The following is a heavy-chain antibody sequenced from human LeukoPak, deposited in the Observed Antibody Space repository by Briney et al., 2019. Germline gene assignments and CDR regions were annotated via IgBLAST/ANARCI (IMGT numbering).Heavy chain of an antibody. J-gene: IGHJ3*02. Sequence: SGTLSLTCAVSGGSISSSNWWSWVRQPPGKGLEWIGEIYHSGSTNYNPSLKSRVTISVDTSKNQFSLKLSSVTAADTAVYYCARGVYDYVWGSYRPNDAFDIWGQGTMVTVSS. CDR2: IYHSGST. D-gene: IGHD3-16*02. CDR3: ARGVYDYVWGSYRPNDAFDI. V-gene: IGHV4-4*02. CDR1: GGSISSSNW.